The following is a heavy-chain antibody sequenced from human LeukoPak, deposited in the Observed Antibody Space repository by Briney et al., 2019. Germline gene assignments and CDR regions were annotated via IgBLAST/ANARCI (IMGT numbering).Heavy chain of an antibody. D-gene: IGHD2-15*01. CDR1: GYTFTSYG. CDR3: ASGSRGGSSSFDP. V-gene: IGHV1-18*01. CDR2: ISAYDGNT. J-gene: IGHJ5*02. Sequence: ASVKVSCKASGYTFTSYGISWVRQAPGQGLEWMGWISAYDGNTNYAQKFQGRVTMTRNTSISTAYMELSSLRSEDTAVYYCASGSRGGSSSFDPWGQGTLVTVSS.